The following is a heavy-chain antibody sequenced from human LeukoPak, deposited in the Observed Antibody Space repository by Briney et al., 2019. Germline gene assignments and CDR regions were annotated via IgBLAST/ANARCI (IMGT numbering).Heavy chain of an antibody. CDR1: GFTYSSHG. CDR3: AKAPGGVAAELDY. Sequence: PGGPLRLSCAASGFTYSSHGMHWVRQAPGKGLEWVAVISYDGSNKYNADAVKGLFTFSRDNSKNTLYLQMNSLRAEDTAVYYCAKAPGGVAAELDYWGQGTLVTVSS. D-gene: IGHD6-13*01. J-gene: IGHJ4*02. CDR2: ISYDGSNK. V-gene: IGHV3-30*18.